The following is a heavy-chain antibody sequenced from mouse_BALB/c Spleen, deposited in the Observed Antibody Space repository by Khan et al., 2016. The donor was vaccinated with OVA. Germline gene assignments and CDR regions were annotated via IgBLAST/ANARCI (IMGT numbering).Heavy chain of an antibody. CDR1: GYSFTGYF. CDR2: INPHIGET. Sequence: VQLKQSGPELVKPGASVKISCKASGYSFTGYFMNWVKQSHGKSLEWIGRINPHIGETFYNQKFTGKATLTVDESSSTAHMELRSLASEDSAFYYCARIYRSDFDYWGQGTTLTVSS. CDR3: ARIYRSDFDY. V-gene: IGHV1-20*02. D-gene: IGHD1-1*01. J-gene: IGHJ2*01.